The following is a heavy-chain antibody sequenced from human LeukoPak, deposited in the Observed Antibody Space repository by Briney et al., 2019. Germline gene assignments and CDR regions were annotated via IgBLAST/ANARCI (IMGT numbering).Heavy chain of an antibody. D-gene: IGHD1-26*01. CDR3: SRNSGTYRGYGMDV. J-gene: IGHJ6*02. Sequence: GGSLRLSCTASGFIFGDRAMSWVRQAPGKGLEWVGFIRAKHLGGTTEYAAPVKDRFTISRDDSNSIAYLHMKSLKTEDTAVYYCSRNSGTYRGYGMDVWGQGTTVTVSS. V-gene: IGHV3-49*04. CDR1: GFIFGDRA. CDR2: IRAKHLGGTT.